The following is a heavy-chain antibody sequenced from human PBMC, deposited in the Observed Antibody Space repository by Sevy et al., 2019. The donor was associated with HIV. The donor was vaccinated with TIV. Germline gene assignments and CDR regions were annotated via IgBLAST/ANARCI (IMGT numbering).Heavy chain of an antibody. Sequence: SETLSLICSVSDDSINSYYWSWIRQPPGKGLEWIGYIYNNIGSTSYNPSLTSRVTISVDTSKNQFSLKLTSVTAADTAVYYCAGGAVVIGTAATPVLDFWGLGSLVTVSS. CDR3: AGGAVVIGTAATPVLDF. CDR1: DDSINSYY. D-gene: IGHD2-2*01. V-gene: IGHV4-59*08. J-gene: IGHJ4*02. CDR2: IYNNIGST.